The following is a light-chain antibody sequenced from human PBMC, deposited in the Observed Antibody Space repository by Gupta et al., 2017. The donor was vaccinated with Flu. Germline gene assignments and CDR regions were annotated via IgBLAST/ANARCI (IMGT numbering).Light chain of an antibody. CDR2: KAS. CDR1: QSISSW. J-gene: IGKJ4*01. Sequence: IQITQSPSTLAASVGDRVTNTCRASQSISSWLAWNQQKPGKAPKILIQKASNLESGVPSRFTGSGSGTEFTLTISSLQPDDFAAYYCQQYSNSPLTFGGGTKVEIE. CDR3: QQYSNSPLT. V-gene: IGKV1-5*03.